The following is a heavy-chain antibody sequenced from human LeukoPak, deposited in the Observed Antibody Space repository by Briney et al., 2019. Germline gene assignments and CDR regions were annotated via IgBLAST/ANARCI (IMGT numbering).Heavy chain of an antibody. V-gene: IGHV4-59*11. D-gene: IGHD5-12*01. Sequence: SETLSLTCTVSGGSISSHYWSWIRQPPGKGLEWIGYIYYSGSTNYNPSLRSRVTISVDTSKNQFSLKLSSATAADTAVYYCARGWSGYDYYFDYWGQGTLVTVSS. CDR2: IYYSGST. J-gene: IGHJ4*02. CDR1: GGSISSHY. CDR3: ARGWSGYDYYFDY.